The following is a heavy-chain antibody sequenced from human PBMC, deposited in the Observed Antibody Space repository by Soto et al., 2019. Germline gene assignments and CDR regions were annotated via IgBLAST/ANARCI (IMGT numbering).Heavy chain of an antibody. D-gene: IGHD2-21*02. V-gene: IGHV4-59*01. CDR2: IYYSGST. CDR3: ASPAYCGGDCYGGWFDP. Sequence: LSLTCTVSGGSISSYYWSWIRQPPGKGLEWIGYIYYSGSTNYNPSLKSRVTISVDTSKNQFSLKLSSVTAADTAVYYCASPAYCGGDCYGGWFDPWGQGTLVAVSS. J-gene: IGHJ5*02. CDR1: GGSISSYY.